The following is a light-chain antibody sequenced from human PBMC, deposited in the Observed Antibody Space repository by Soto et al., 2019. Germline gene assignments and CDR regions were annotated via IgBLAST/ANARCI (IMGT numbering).Light chain of an antibody. J-gene: IGLJ2*01. CDR2: EVS. CDR3: SSYAGSNKV. CDR1: SSDIGGYDY. V-gene: IGLV2-8*01. Sequence: QSALTQPPSASGSPGQSVAISCTGTSSDIGGYDYVSWYQQYPGKAPKLMIYEVSKRPSGVPNRFSGSKSGNTASLTVSGLQAEDEADYYCSSYAGSNKVFGGGTKHTVL.